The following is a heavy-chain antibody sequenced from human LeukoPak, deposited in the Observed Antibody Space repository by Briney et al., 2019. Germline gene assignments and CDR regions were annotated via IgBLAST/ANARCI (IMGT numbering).Heavy chain of an antibody. Sequence: GGSLRLSGAASGFTFSSYAMSWVRQAPGKGLEWVSAISGSGGSTYYADSVKGRFTISRDNSKNTLYLQMNSLRAEDTAVYYCAKSRVVAVYNWFDPWGQGTLVTVSS. D-gene: IGHD2-15*01. V-gene: IGHV3-23*01. CDR2: ISGSGGST. CDR1: GFTFSSYA. J-gene: IGHJ5*02. CDR3: AKSRVVAVYNWFDP.